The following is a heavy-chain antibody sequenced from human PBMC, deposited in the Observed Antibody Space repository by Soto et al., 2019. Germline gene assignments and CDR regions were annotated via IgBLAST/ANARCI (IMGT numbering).Heavy chain of an antibody. Sequence: ESGPTLVEPTQTLTLTCTYSGFSLRTTGVGVGWIRQPPGKALEWLGIIYWNDDKRYSPSLKSRFTLTSDISKSQVVLTMTNMDPVDTATYYCAHTWGLPFDYWGQGTLVIVSS. CDR3: AHTWGLPFDY. CDR2: IYWNDDK. V-gene: IGHV2-5*01. D-gene: IGHD3-16*01. J-gene: IGHJ4*02. CDR1: GFSLRTTGVG.